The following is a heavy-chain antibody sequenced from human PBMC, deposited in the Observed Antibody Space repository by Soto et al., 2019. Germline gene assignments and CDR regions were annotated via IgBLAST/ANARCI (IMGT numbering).Heavy chain of an antibody. CDR3: ARSHLEGSGSYYPDY. CDR2: INSDGSST. CDR1: GFTFSTYW. D-gene: IGHD3-10*01. Sequence: GGSLRLSCAASGFTFSTYWMHWVRQAPGKGLVWVSRINSDGSSTRYADSVKDRFTISRDNAENTLYLQMNSLRAEDTAVYYCARSHLEGSGSYYPDYWGQGTLVTVSS. J-gene: IGHJ4*02. V-gene: IGHV3-74*01.